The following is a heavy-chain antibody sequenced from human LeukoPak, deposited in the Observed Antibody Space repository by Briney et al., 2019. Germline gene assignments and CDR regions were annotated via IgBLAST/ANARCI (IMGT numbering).Heavy chain of an antibody. V-gene: IGHV4-34*01. J-gene: IGHJ5*02. CDR3: ARGLFYDFWSGYPSNWFDP. CDR1: GGSFSGYY. CDR2: INHSGST. D-gene: IGHD3-3*01. Sequence: SETLSLTCAVYGGSFSGYYWSWIRQPPGKGLEWIGEINHSGSTNYNPSLKSRVTISVDTSKNQFSLKLSSVTAADTAVYYCARGLFYDFWSGYPSNWFDPWGQGTLVTVS.